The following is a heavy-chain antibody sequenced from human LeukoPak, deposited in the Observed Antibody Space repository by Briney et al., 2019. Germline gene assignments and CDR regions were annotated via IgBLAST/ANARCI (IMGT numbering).Heavy chain of an antibody. J-gene: IGHJ4*02. CDR3: ARDKILTGYPLYYFDY. Sequence: SVKVSCKASGGTFSSYAISWVRQAPGQGLEWMGGIIPIFGTANYAQKFQGRVTITADESTSTAYMELSSLRSEVTAVYYCARDKILTGYPLYYFDYWGQGTLVTVSS. CDR1: GGTFSSYA. D-gene: IGHD3-9*01. V-gene: IGHV1-69*13. CDR2: IIPIFGTA.